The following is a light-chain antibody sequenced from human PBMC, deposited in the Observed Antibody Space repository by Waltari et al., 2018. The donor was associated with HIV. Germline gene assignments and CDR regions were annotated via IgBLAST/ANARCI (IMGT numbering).Light chain of an antibody. Sequence: QSVLTQPPSVSAAPGQKVTISCSGSSSNIGSNFVSWYQQLPGTAPNLLIYDNNMRPSGIPDRFSGAKSGASATLGITGLQTGDEADYYRGTWDSSLSGYVFGTGTKVTVL. CDR3: GTWDSSLSGYV. V-gene: IGLV1-51*01. CDR2: DNN. CDR1: SSNIGSNF. J-gene: IGLJ1*01.